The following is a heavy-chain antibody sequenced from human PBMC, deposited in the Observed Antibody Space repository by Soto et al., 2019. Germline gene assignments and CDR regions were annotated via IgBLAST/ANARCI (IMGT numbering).Heavy chain of an antibody. J-gene: IGHJ3*02. CDR2: IYHSGST. Sequence: SETLSLTCAVSGGSISSGGYSWSWIRQPPGKGLEWIGYIYHSGSTYYNPSLKSRVTISVDRSKNQFSLKLSSVTAADTAVYYCARAGGNTYHDAFDIWGQGTMVTVSS. V-gene: IGHV4-30-2*01. CDR1: GGSISSGGYS. D-gene: IGHD2-15*01. CDR3: ARAGGNTYHDAFDI.